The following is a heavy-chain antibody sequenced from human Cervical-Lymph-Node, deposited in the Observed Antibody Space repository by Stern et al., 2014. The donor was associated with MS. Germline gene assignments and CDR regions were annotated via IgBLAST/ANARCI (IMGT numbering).Heavy chain of an antibody. Sequence: VQLVESGAEVKKPGSSVKVSCKASGGTFSSYAISWVRQAPGQGLEWMGGITVIFGTANYAQKFQGRVTITADESTSTAYMELSSLRSEDTAVYYCARNPGGYVYYYGMDVWGQGTTVTVSS. CDR1: GGTFSSYA. CDR2: ITVIFGTA. J-gene: IGHJ6*02. CDR3: ARNPGGYVYYYGMDV. V-gene: IGHV1-69*01. D-gene: IGHD3-16*01.